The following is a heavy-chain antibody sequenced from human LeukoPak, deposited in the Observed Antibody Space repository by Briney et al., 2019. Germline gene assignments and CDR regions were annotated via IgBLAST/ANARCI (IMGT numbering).Heavy chain of an antibody. CDR2: ISSSSTTI. D-gene: IGHD3-10*01. J-gene: IGHJ3*02. Sequence: GGSLRLSCAASGFTFNTYIMNWVRQAPGKGLEWVAYISSSSTTIYYADSVKGRFTISRDNAKNSLFLQMNSLRAEDTAVYYCANSYYYGSGSRDDAFDIWGQGTMVTVSS. CDR1: GFTFNTYI. CDR3: ANSYYYGSGSRDDAFDI. V-gene: IGHV3-48*01.